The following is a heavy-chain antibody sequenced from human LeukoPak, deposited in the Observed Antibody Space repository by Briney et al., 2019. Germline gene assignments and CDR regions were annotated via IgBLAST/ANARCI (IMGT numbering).Heavy chain of an antibody. Sequence: GGSLRLSCAASGFTFSTYSMDWVRQAPGKGLEWVSSISSSSYIYYADSVKGRFTISKDNAKNSLYLQMNSLRAEDTAVYYCARGHDYANYMDVWGKGTTVTVSS. CDR2: ISSSSYI. V-gene: IGHV3-21*01. D-gene: IGHD4-17*01. J-gene: IGHJ6*03. CDR1: GFTFSTYS. CDR3: ARGHDYANYMDV.